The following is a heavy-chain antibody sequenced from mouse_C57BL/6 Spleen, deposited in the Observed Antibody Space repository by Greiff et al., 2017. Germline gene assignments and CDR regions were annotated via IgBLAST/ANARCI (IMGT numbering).Heavy chain of an antibody. Sequence: QVQLQQSGAELVKPGASVKISCKASGYAFSSYWMNWVKQRPGKGLEWIGQIYPGDGDTNYNGKFKGKATLTADKSSSTAYMRRSSLAYEDAAVCFCARWDRGFDYWGQGTLVTVSA. D-gene: IGHD3-3*01. J-gene: IGHJ3*01. CDR3: ARWDRGFDY. CDR2: IYPGDGDT. V-gene: IGHV1-80*01. CDR1: GYAFSSYW.